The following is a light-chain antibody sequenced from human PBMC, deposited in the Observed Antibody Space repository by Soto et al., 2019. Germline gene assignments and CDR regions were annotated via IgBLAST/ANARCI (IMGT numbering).Light chain of an antibody. CDR1: SSDVGGYNY. CDR2: DVS. J-gene: IGLJ1*01. V-gene: IGLV2-11*01. Sequence: QSALTQPRSVSGSPGQSVTIFCTGSSSDVGGYNYVSWYQQYPGKAPKLMIYDVSKRPSGVPDRFSDSKSGNTASLTISGLQAEDEADYYCCSYAGSPYVFGTGTKLTVL. CDR3: CSYAGSPYV.